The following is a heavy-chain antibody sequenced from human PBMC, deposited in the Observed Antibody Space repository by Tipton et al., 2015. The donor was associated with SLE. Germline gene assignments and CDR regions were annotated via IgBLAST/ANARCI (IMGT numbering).Heavy chain of an antibody. CDR3: ARQKTAMLNDY. CDR2: INHSGST. CDR1: GGSFSGYY. J-gene: IGHJ4*02. Sequence: TLSLTCAVYGGSFSGYYWSWVRQPPGKGLEWIGEINHSGSTNYNPSLKSRVTISVDTSKNQFSLKLSSVTAADTAVYYCARQKTAMLNDYWGQGTLVTVSS. V-gene: IGHV4-34*01. D-gene: IGHD5-18*01.